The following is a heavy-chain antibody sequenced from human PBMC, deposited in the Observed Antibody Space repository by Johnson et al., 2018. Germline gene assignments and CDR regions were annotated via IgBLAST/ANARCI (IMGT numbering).Heavy chain of an antibody. CDR2: IIPIFGTA. Sequence: VQLVQSGAEVKKPGAAVKVSCKASGYTFTSYYMHWVRQAPGQGLEWMGGIIPIFGTANYAQKFQGRVTITADQSTSTAYMERSSLRSEDTAGYYCARHGYSCSGGDSCSFQHWGQGTLVTVSS. V-gene: IGHV1-69*01. CDR1: GYTFTSYY. CDR3: ARHGYSCSGGDSCSFQH. D-gene: IGHD2-21*01. J-gene: IGHJ1*01.